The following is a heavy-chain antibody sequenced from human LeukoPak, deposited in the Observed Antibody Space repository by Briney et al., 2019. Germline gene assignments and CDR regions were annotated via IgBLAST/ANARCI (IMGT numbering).Heavy chain of an antibody. D-gene: IGHD5-12*01. CDR3: ARQNSGYDLGPFAY. CDR1: GGSISSYY. J-gene: IGHJ4*02. Sequence: PSETLSLTCTVSGGSISSYYWSWIRQPPGKGLEWIAYISYSGSTNYNPSLRNRVTISLDTSKNHFSLKLSSVTAADTAVYYCARQNSGYDLGPFAYWGQGILVTVSS. CDR2: ISYSGST. V-gene: IGHV4-59*08.